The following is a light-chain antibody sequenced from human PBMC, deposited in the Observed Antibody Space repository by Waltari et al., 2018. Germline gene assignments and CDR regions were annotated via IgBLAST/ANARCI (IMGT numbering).Light chain of an antibody. CDR2: AAS. CDR3: QQSYSNTGA. Sequence: DFQITQSPYPLSVSVSVRVTITCRANQSISSYLTWFQQKPGKAPNLLIYAASGLEDGVPSRFSGSGGGTHFTLTIGSLQPEDFATYFCQQSYSNTGAFGQGTRVEIK. CDR1: QSISSY. J-gene: IGKJ5*01. V-gene: IGKV1-39*01.